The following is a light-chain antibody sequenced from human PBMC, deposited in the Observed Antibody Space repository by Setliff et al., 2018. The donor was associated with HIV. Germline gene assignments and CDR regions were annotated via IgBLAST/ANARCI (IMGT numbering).Light chain of an antibody. Sequence: QSVLTQPASVSGSPGQSITISCTGTSSDVGRYNLVSWYQQHPGKAPKLMIYDVSKRPSGVSNRFSGSKSGNTASLTISGLQAEDVSDYFCCSYAGGSTYVFGTGTKVTVL. J-gene: IGLJ1*01. V-gene: IGLV2-23*02. CDR1: SSDVGRYNL. CDR3: CSYAGGSTYV. CDR2: DVS.